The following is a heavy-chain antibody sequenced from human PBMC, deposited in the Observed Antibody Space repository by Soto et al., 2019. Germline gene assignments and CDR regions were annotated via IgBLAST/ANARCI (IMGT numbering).Heavy chain of an antibody. J-gene: IGHJ4*02. CDR3: GRGGSHEFGY. Sequence: QVQLVESGGGVVQPGRSLRLSCAASGFTFSHYAMHWVRQAPGKGLEWVALMSYDGSNEYYADSVKGRFTISRDNSKNTLYRQMSSVRAEDTAVDCCGRGGSHEFGYWGQGALVTVSS. V-gene: IGHV3-30*03. D-gene: IGHD1-26*01. CDR2: MSYDGSNE. CDR1: GFTFSHYA.